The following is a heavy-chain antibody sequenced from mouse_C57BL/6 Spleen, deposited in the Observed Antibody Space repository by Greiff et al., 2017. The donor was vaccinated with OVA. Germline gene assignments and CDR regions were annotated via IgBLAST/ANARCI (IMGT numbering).Heavy chain of an antibody. D-gene: IGHD1-1*01. J-gene: IGHJ2*01. CDR3: ARRNYYGSLDY. CDR1: GYTFTDYY. CDR2: INPNNGGT. Sequence: EVQLQQSGPELVKPGASVKISCKASGYTFTDYYMNWVKQSHGKSLEWIGDINPNNGGTSYNQKFKGKATLTVDKSSSTAYMELRSLTSEDSAVYYCARRNYYGSLDYWGQGTTLTVSS. V-gene: IGHV1-26*01.